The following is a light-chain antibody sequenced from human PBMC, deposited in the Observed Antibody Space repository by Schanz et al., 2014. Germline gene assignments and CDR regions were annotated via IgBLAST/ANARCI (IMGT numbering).Light chain of an antibody. CDR1: SNDVGSYNR. J-gene: IGLJ1*01. V-gene: IGLV2-18*02. Sequence: QSALTQPPSVSGSPGQSVTISCTGTSNDVGSYNRVSWYQQPPGTAPKLMIYDVSNRPSGVPDRFSGSKSGNTASLTVSGLQAEDEADYYCSSNGGVNIYVFGTGTKLTVL. CDR2: DVS. CDR3: SSNGGVNIYV.